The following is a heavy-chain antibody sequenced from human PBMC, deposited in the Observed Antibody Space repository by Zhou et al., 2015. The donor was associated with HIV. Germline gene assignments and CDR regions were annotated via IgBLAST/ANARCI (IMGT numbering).Heavy chain of an antibody. Sequence: QVQLVQSGAEVKKPGSSVKVSCKASGGTFSSYAISWVRQAPGQGLEWMGGIIPIFGTANYAQKFQGRVTITADKSTSTAYMELSSLRSEDTAVYYCAREEWELLKDYYYGMDVWGQGTTVTVSS. CDR1: GGTFSSYA. J-gene: IGHJ6*02. CDR2: IIPIFGTA. CDR3: AREEWELLKDYYYGMDV. V-gene: IGHV1-69*06. D-gene: IGHD1-26*01.